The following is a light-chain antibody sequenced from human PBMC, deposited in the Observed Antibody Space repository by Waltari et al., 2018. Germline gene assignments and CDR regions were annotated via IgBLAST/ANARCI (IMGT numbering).Light chain of an antibody. J-gene: IGLJ3*02. CDR1: GSDVGDFNS. Sequence: QSALTQPRSVSGSPGQSVTISCTGTGSDVGDFNSVSWYQQHPGKAPKLVIFDVTKRPAGVPGRFSGSKSSTSASLTVSGLQAEDEADYYCCSYAGIWVFGGGTKLTVL. CDR2: DVT. CDR3: CSYAGIWV. V-gene: IGLV2-11*01.